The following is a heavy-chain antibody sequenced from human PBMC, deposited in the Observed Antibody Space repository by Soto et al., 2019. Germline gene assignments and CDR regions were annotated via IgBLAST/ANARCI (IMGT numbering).Heavy chain of an antibody. CDR3: AGGVANLDY. CDR2: ISYDGSNK. Sequence: GGSLRLSCAASGFTFSSYAMHWVRQAPGKGLEWVAVISYDGSNKYYADSVKGRFTISRDNSKNTLYLQMNSLRAEDTAVYHCAGGVANLDYWGQGTLVTVSS. J-gene: IGHJ4*02. CDR1: GFTFSSYA. D-gene: IGHD5-12*01. V-gene: IGHV3-30-3*01.